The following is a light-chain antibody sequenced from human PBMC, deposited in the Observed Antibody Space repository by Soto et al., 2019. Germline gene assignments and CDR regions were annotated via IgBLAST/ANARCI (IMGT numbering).Light chain of an antibody. J-gene: IGLJ1*01. V-gene: IGLV2-14*03. CDR3: SSYRASSTTHYV. CDR2: DVS. CDR1: SSDVGGYNY. Sequence: QSVLTQPASLSGSPGQSITISCTGTSSDVGGYNYVSWYQQHPGKAPKLMTYDVSNRPSGVSNRFSGSKSGNTASLTISGLQAEDEADYYCSSYRASSTTHYVFGTGTKLTVL.